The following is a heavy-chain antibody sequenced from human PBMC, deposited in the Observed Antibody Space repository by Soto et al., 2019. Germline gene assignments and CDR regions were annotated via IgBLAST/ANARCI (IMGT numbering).Heavy chain of an antibody. CDR2: IIPILGIT. CDR3: AGPNPQRGSVFLFDY. V-gene: IGHV1-69*02. CDR1: GGTFSSYT. J-gene: IGHJ4*02. Sequence: QVQLVQSGAEVKKPGSSVKVSCKASGGTFSSYTISWVRQAPGQGLEWMGRIIPILGITNYAQKFQGRVTITADKSTSTAYMELRSLRSEDTAVYYCAGPNPQRGSVFLFDYWGQGTLVTVSS. D-gene: IGHD2-21*01.